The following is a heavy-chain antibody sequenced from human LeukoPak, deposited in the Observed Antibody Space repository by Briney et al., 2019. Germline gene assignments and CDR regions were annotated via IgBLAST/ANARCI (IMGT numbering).Heavy chain of an antibody. CDR2: IYHSGST. Sequence: SETLSLTCTVSGGSISSGGYYWSWLRQNPGKGLEWIGNIYHSGSTSYNSSLKSRVTISVDTSKRQFSLRLTSVTAADTAVYYCARGPSITVIGNCFDPWGQGTLVTVSS. CDR1: GGSISSGGYY. D-gene: IGHD3-10*01. CDR3: ARGPSITVIGNCFDP. J-gene: IGHJ5*02. V-gene: IGHV4-31*03.